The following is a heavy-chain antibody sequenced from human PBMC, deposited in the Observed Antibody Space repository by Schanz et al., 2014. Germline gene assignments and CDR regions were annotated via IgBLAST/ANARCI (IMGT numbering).Heavy chain of an antibody. J-gene: IGHJ5*02. CDR2: ISPYNGNT. D-gene: IGHD2-15*01. V-gene: IGHV1-18*01. Sequence: QVQLVQSGAEVKKPGASVKVSCKASGYTFTSYGISWVRQAPGQGLEWMGWISPYNGNTNYAQKLQGRVTMTADTSTSTAYMDLSSLRSEDTAVYYSARGRGCTGGSCYSWFDLWGQGTLVTVAS. CDR3: ARGRGCTGGSCYSWFDL. CDR1: GYTFTSYG.